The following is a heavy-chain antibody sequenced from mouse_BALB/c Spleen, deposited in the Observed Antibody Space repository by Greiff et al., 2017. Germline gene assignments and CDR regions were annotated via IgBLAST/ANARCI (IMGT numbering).Heavy chain of an antibody. Sequence: VQLQQSGAELVRPGTSVKISCKASGYTFTNYWLGWVKQRPGHGLEWIGDIYPGGGYTNYNEKFKGKATLTADTSSSTAYMQLSSLTSEDSAVYFCAITTVVAGGFDYWGQGTTLTVSS. D-gene: IGHD1-1*01. CDR2: IYPGGGYT. CDR1: GYTFTNYW. J-gene: IGHJ2*01. V-gene: IGHV1-63*02. CDR3: AITTVVAGGFDY.